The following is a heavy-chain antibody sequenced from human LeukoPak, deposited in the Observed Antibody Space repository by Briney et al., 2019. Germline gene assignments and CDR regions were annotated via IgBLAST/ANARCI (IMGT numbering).Heavy chain of an antibody. CDR1: GYTLTELS. J-gene: IGHJ6*02. V-gene: IGHV1-24*01. D-gene: IGHD3-16*01. CDR3: ARDLRAWGVLPNYYYYGMDV. Sequence: ASVKVSCKVSGYTLTELSMHWVRQAPGKGLEWMGGFDPEDGETIYAQKFQGRVTMTTDTSTSTAYMELRSLRSDDTAVYYCARDLRAWGVLPNYYYYGMDVWGQGTTVTVSS. CDR2: FDPEDGET.